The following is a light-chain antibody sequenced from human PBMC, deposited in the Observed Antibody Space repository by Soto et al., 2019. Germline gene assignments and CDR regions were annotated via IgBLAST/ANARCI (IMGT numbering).Light chain of an antibody. J-gene: IGKJ2*01. CDR3: LQHNNYPYT. Sequence: IQISHSPSSLAASIGDRVIITCRVRQGIRDDLDWYQQRPGKAPKRLIYAASTLQSGVPSRFSGSGSGTEFTLAINSLQPEDFATYYCLQHNNYPYTFGQGTKVDIK. V-gene: IGKV1-17*01. CDR1: QGIRDD. CDR2: AAS.